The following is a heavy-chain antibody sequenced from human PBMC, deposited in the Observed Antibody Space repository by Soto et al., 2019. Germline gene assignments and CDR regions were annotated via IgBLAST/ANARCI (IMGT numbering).Heavy chain of an antibody. CDR3: ARDPIVRGVVGWYFDL. V-gene: IGHV4-30-4*01. CDR2: IHNSGTT. Sequence: SETLSLTCTVSGGSIGSGDYFWSWIRQPPGKGLEWIGYIHNSGTTYYNPSLKSRLSSSVDTSKNQFSLKLNSVTTADTAVYYCARDPIVRGVVGWYFDLWGRGTLVTVSS. D-gene: IGHD3-10*01. CDR1: GGSIGSGDYF. J-gene: IGHJ2*01.